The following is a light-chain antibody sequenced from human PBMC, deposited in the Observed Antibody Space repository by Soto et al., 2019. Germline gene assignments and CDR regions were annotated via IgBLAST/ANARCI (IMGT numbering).Light chain of an antibody. Sequence: EIVLTQSPGTLSLSPGERATLFCRASQSIATNLAWYQQRPGQAPRLLIYGASKRAIGLPARFSGSGSGTEFTLTITSLQSEDFAVYYCQQYNKWPQTFGQGTKVDIK. V-gene: IGKV3-15*01. CDR2: GAS. CDR1: QSIATN. CDR3: QQYNKWPQT. J-gene: IGKJ1*01.